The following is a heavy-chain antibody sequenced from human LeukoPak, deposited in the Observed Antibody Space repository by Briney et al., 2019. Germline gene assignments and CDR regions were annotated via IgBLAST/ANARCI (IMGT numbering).Heavy chain of an antibody. CDR2: IYYSGST. CDR3: AREDSGSYNWFDP. CDR1: GGSISSYY. V-gene: IGHV4-59*01. J-gene: IGHJ5*02. D-gene: IGHD1-26*01. Sequence: PSETLSLTCTVSGGSISSYYWSWIRQPPGKGLEWIGYIYYSGSTNYNPSLTSRVTISVDTSKNQFSLKLSSVTAADTAVYYCAREDSGSYNWFDPWGQGTLVTVSS.